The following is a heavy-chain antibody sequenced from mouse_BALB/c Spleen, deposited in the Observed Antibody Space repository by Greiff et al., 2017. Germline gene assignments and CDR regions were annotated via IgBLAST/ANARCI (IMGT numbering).Heavy chain of an antibody. Sequence: QVQLQQSGAELARPGASVKLSCKASGYTFTSYWMQWVKQRPGQGLEWIGAIYPGDGDTRYTQKFKGKATLTADKSSSTAYMQLSSLASEDSAVYYCARVGDYEDYWGQGTLVTVSA. CDR3: ARVGDYEDY. J-gene: IGHJ3*01. V-gene: IGHV1-87*01. CDR2: IYPGDGDT. CDR1: GYTFTSYW. D-gene: IGHD2-4*01.